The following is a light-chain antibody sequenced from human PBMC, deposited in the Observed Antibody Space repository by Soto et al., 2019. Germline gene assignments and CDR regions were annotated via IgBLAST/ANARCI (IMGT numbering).Light chain of an antibody. CDR1: SSNIGAGYD. V-gene: IGLV1-40*01. CDR3: QSYDSSLSVV. Sequence: QSVLTQPPSVSGAPGQRVTISCTGHSSNIGAGYDVHWYQQLPGTAPKLLLCGNSNRPSGFPDRLCGSKSGPSASLAITALQSDDEADYYCQSYDSSLSVVFGGGAKLTVL. J-gene: IGLJ2*01. CDR2: GNS.